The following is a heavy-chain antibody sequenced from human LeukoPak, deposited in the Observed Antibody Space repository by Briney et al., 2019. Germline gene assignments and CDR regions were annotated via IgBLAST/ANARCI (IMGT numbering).Heavy chain of an antibody. Sequence: GGSLRLSCAASGFTFSSYGMSWVRQAPGKGLEWVSAISGSGSSTYYADSVKGRFTISRDNSKSTLYLQMNSLRAEDTAVYYCAKNIAVPGKKGSDYWGQGTLVTVSS. V-gene: IGHV3-23*01. CDR2: ISGSGSST. D-gene: IGHD6-19*01. CDR3: AKNIAVPGKKGSDY. CDR1: GFTFSSYG. J-gene: IGHJ4*02.